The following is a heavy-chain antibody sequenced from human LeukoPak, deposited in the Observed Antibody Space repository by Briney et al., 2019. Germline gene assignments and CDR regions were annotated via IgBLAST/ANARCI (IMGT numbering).Heavy chain of an antibody. CDR1: GGSFSGCY. Sequence: SETLSLTCAVYGGSFSGCYWTWIRQTPEKGLEWIGEMNPSGSTSYNPSLKSRVTISVDTSKNQFSLKLSSVTAAGTAVYYCARGRQDVTMIVVVMTAVSYYLDVWGKGTTVTVS. V-gene: IGHV4-34*01. CDR2: MNPSGST. D-gene: IGHD3-22*01. CDR3: ARGRQDVTMIVVVMTAVSYYLDV. J-gene: IGHJ6*03.